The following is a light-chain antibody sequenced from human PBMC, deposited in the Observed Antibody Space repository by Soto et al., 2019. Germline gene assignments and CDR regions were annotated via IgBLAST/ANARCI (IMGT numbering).Light chain of an antibody. CDR1: ESVFGY. CDR3: QQYDTYPLT. J-gene: IGKJ4*01. CDR2: DAS. Sequence: EVVLTQSPATLSLSPGERATLSCRASESVFGYLAWYQHKPGQAPRLLIYDASNRAAGVPARFSGSASGTEFTLTISGLQPEDVASYYCQQYDTYPLTFGGGTKVDIK. V-gene: IGKV3-11*01.